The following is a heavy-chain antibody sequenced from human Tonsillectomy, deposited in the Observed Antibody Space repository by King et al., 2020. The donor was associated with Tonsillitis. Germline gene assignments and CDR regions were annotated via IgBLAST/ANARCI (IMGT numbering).Heavy chain of an antibody. CDR3: ARGDYYDTSGFADY. CDR2: ISSSSTDI. D-gene: IGHD3-22*01. Sequence: VQLVESGGGLVKPGGSLRLSCAASGFTFSYYSMHWVLQAPGQGLEWVSSISSSSTDIYYADSVKGRFTISRDNAKNSLYLQMNSLSAEDTSVYYCARGDYYDTSGFADYWGQGTLVTVSS. V-gene: IGHV3-21*01. J-gene: IGHJ4*02. CDR1: GFTFSYYS.